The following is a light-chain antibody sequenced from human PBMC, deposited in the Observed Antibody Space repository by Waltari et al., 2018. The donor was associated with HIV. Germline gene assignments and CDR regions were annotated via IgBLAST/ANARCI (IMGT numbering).Light chain of an antibody. V-gene: IGKV1-5*03. Sequence: DIQMTQSPTTLSASVGDRVTITCRASQSVSIWLAWYQQKPGKDPKLLIYKASNLVTGVPSRFTGSGSGTEFTLTISSLQPDDSATYYCQRYSSDLWAFGQGTKVEIK. CDR3: QRYSSDLWA. CDR2: KAS. J-gene: IGKJ1*01. CDR1: QSVSIW.